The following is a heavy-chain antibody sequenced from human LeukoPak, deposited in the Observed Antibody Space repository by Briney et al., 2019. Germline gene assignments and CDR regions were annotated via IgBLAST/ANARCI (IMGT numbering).Heavy chain of an antibody. CDR1: GFTFSSYG. V-gene: IGHV3-33*01. CDR3: ARDFAPWDGKQLKEGYGMDV. D-gene: IGHD6-13*01. CDR2: IWYDGSNK. J-gene: IGHJ6*02. Sequence: GGSLRLSCAASGFTFSSYGMHWVRQAPGKGLEWVAVIWYDGSNKYYADSVKGRFTISRDNSKNTLYLQMNSLRAEDTAVYYCARDFAPWDGKQLKEGYGMDVWGQGTTVTVSS.